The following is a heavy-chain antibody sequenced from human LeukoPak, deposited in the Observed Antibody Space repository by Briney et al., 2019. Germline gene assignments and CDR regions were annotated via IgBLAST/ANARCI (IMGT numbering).Heavy chain of an antibody. D-gene: IGHD6-19*01. Sequence: SETLSLTCTVSGGSIISTNYYWAWIRHPPAKGLEWIASVHYSGTPYYNPSLKSRVTMSVDTSKNQFSLKLSFVTAADTAVYYCARLGSQLLFDPWGQGTLVTVSS. CDR1: GGSIISTNYY. CDR2: VHYSGTP. J-gene: IGHJ5*02. V-gene: IGHV4-39*01. CDR3: ARLGSQLLFDP.